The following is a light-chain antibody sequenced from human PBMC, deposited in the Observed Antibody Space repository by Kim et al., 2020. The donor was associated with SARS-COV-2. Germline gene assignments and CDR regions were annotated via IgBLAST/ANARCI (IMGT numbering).Light chain of an antibody. Sequence: ASVGERVTITCRASQRINTYLNWYQQKPGKAPKHLIYSEASLQSGVQSRFSGSGSGTDFTITISSRQHEDFAAYYCQQRYSAHRTFGQGTKVDIK. J-gene: IGKJ1*01. CDR1: QRINTY. CDR3: QQRYSAHRT. CDR2: SEA. V-gene: IGKV1-39*01.